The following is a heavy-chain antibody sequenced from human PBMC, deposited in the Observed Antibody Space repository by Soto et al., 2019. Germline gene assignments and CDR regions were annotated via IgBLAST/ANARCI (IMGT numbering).Heavy chain of an antibody. Sequence: SETLSLTCGVSGGSISSINWWSWVRQTPGKGLEWIGEIYYSGTTNYNPSLTSRVTMSIDKSKNQFFLNLTSVTAADTAVYYCARPSGVSATYWFDAWGQGTLVTVSS. CDR1: GGSISSINW. J-gene: IGHJ5*02. D-gene: IGHD3-10*01. CDR3: ARPSGVSATYWFDA. CDR2: IYYSGTT. V-gene: IGHV4-4*02.